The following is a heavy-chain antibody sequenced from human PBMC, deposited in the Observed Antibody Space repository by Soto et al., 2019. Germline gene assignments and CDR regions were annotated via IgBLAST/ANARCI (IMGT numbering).Heavy chain of an antibody. D-gene: IGHD4-17*01. Sequence: QVQLVESGGGVVQPGRSLRLSCAASGFTFSSYGMHWVRQAPGKGLEWVAVIWYDGSNKYYADSVKGRFTISRDNSKNTLYLQMNSLRAEDTAVYYCARGRTDYGGAPDPEYFQHGGQGTLVTVSS. J-gene: IGHJ1*01. CDR1: GFTFSSYG. CDR3: ARGRTDYGGAPDPEYFQH. V-gene: IGHV3-33*01. CDR2: IWYDGSNK.